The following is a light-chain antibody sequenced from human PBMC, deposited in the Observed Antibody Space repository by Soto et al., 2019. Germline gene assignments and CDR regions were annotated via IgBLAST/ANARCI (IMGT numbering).Light chain of an antibody. CDR1: QGISNH. J-gene: IGKJ5*01. V-gene: IGKV1-17*03. CDR3: LQHTNFPLT. Sequence: DIQMTQSPSAMSASVGDRVTITCRASQGISNHLVWFQQRPGKVPKRLIYDASSLQTVVPSRFSGSGSGTDFTLTISSLQPEDFATYYCLQHTNFPLTFGQGTRLEAK. CDR2: DAS.